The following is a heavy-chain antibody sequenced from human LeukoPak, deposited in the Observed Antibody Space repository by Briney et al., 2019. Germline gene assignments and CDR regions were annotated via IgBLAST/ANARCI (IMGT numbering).Heavy chain of an antibody. CDR3: AKDSDIAVAGSDDALDV. D-gene: IGHD6-19*01. Sequence: GGSLRLSCAASGFTFSSYGMHWVRQTPGKGLEWVALISFDGSIEYYVDSVKGRFTVSRDNSKNTLFLQMNSLRPEDTAVYYCAKDSDIAVAGSDDALDVWGQGTMVTVSS. CDR2: ISFDGSIE. CDR1: GFTFSSYG. V-gene: IGHV3-30*18. J-gene: IGHJ3*01.